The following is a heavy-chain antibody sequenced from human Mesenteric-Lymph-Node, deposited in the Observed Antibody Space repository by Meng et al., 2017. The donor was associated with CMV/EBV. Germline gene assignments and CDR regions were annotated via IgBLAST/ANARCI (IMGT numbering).Heavy chain of an antibody. CDR3: ASGSYGSGSFTFDY. D-gene: IGHD3-10*01. V-gene: IGHV1-2*06. J-gene: IGHJ4*02. CDR1: GYSFTAYF. CDR2: INPYSGAT. Sequence: SGYSFTAYFIHWVRQAPGQGLEWMGRINPYSGATSYAQKFQGRVTMATDTSISTAYMELSGLTSDDTAMYYCASGSYGSGSFTFDYWGQGTLVTVSS.